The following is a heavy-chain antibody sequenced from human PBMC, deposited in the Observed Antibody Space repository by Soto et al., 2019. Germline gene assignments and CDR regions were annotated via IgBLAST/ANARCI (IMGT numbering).Heavy chain of an antibody. CDR3: AREGDDRHFFFDS. CDR1: GRSMISYY. Sequence: SETLSLTCNVSGRSMISYYWSWIRQPAGKGLEWIGRIYTGGNTNYNTSLKSRVTMSVDTSKSQFSLSLTSVTAADAAVFYCAREGDDRHFFFDSWGQGTLVTVSS. V-gene: IGHV4-4*07. D-gene: IGHD3-3*02. CDR2: IYTGGNT. J-gene: IGHJ4*02.